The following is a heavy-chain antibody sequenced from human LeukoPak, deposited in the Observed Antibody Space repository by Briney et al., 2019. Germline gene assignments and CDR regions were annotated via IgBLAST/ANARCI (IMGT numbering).Heavy chain of an antibody. CDR2: ILSDGSTK. Sequence: GGSLRLACTASGIAFNQYSMHWVRQAPGKGLEWVAFILSDGSTKYYEDSVKGRFSISRDNSNKTLYLQMNSLSAEDTGMYYCATPPYGTDTYGSWFESWGQGTLVTVSS. D-gene: IGHD3-10*01. CDR3: ATPPYGTDTYGSWFES. J-gene: IGHJ5*01. CDR1: GIAFNQYS. V-gene: IGHV3-30*02.